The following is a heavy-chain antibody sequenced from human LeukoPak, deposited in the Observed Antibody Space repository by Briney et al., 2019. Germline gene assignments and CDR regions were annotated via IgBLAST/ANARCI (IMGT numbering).Heavy chain of an antibody. J-gene: IGHJ4*02. V-gene: IGHV1-18*01. CDR1: GYTFTKEA. CDR2: INPSGGST. Sequence: ASVKVSCKAIGYTFTKEAISWVRQAPGQGLEWMGIINPSGGSTSYAQKFQGRVTMTTDTSTSTAYMELRSLRSDDTAVYYCARHSYDSSGYYRRSFDYWGQGTLVTVSS. CDR3: ARHSYDSSGYYRRSFDY. D-gene: IGHD3-22*01.